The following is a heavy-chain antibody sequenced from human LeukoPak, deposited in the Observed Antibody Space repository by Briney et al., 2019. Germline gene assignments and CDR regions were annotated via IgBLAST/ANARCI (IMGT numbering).Heavy chain of an antibody. Sequence: SETLSLTCTVSGGSISSGDYYWSWIRQSPGKGLEWIGYIYYSGSTYYNPSLKSRITISVDTSKNQFSLNLNSVTAADSAVYFCAREIKWEAYAAFDIWGQGTMVTVSS. V-gene: IGHV4-30-4*01. D-gene: IGHD1-26*01. CDR3: AREIKWEAYAAFDI. CDR1: GGSISSGDYY. CDR2: IYYSGST. J-gene: IGHJ3*02.